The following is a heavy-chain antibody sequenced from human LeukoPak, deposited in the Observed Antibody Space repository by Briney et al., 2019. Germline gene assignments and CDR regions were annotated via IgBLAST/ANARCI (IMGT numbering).Heavy chain of an antibody. J-gene: IGHJ4*02. CDR2: ITPSDGST. CDR1: GYTFSDHH. D-gene: IGHD3-10*01. Sequence: ASVKVSCKASGYTFSDHHMHWVRQAPGQGLEWMGKITPSDGSTTYAQKFQDRVTMTRDTSTGTVYMELNSLSSEDTAVYYCARDTYGSDYWGQGTLVTVSS. CDR3: ARDTYGSDY. V-gene: IGHV1-46*01.